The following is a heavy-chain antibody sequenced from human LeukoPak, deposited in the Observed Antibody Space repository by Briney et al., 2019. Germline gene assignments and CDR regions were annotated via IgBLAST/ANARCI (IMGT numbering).Heavy chain of an antibody. Sequence: GGSLRLSCAASGFIFSSYWMHWVRQLPGKGLVSVSRINLDGSSTTYADSVRGRFTVSRDNAKNTLYLQMNSLRAEDTAVYYCARGGGSSIDFNWFDPWGQGTLVTVSS. CDR3: ARGGGSSIDFNWFDP. CDR2: INLDGSST. CDR1: GFIFSSYW. V-gene: IGHV3-74*01. J-gene: IGHJ5*02. D-gene: IGHD2-2*01.